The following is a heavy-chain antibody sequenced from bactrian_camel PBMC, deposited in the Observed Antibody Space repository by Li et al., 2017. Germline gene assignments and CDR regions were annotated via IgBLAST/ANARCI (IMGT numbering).Heavy chain of an antibody. Sequence: QLVESGGGSVQAGGSLRLSCVVSGNSYNPYYVAWFRQALGKEREGVASLRSGGRGTLYADSVKGRFTISQNDVNKTLFLQMNNLEPEDTATYFCAAGTGLCKLVRDSVRESSMSTGALGPRSPSP. V-gene: IGHV3S28*01. J-gene: IGHJ4*01. CDR2: LRSGGRGT. CDR1: GNSYNPYY. D-gene: IGHD7*01. CDR3: AAGTGLCKLVRDSVRESSMST.